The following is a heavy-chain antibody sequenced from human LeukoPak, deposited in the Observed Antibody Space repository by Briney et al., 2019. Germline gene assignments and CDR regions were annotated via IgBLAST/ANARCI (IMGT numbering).Heavy chain of an antibody. CDR3: ARAMSGDAFDI. V-gene: IGHV1-58*01. CDR1: GFTFTSSA. J-gene: IGHJ3*02. D-gene: IGHD3-3*01. CDR2: IVVGSGNT. Sequence: SVKVSCKASGFTFTSSAVQWVRQARGQRLEWIGWIVVGSGNTNFAQKFQGWVTMTRDTSISTAYMELSRLRSDDTAVYYCARAMSGDAFDIWGQGTMVTVSS.